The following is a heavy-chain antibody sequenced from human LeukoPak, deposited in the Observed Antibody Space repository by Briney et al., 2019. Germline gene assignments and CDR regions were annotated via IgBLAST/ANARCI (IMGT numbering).Heavy chain of an antibody. CDR3: AREGYYYDSSGSTLDY. J-gene: IGHJ4*02. V-gene: IGHV1-2*02. CDR1: GYTFTGYY. Sequence: KPGASVKVSCKASGYTFTGYYMHWVRQAPGQGLEWMGWINPNSGGTNYAQKFQGRVTMTRDTSISTAYMELSRLRSDDTAVYYCAREGYYYDSSGSTLDYWGQGTLVTVSS. CDR2: INPNSGGT. D-gene: IGHD3-22*01.